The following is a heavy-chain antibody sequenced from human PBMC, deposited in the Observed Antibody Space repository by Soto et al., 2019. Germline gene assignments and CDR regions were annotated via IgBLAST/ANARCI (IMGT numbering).Heavy chain of an antibody. CDR3: AQAGCTTGVCSRENSFFDL. J-gene: IGHJ2*01. CDR2: ISGSGGST. Sequence: EVQLLESGGGLVQPGGSLRLACAASGFTFSSYAMSWVRQAPGKGLEWVSAISGSGGSTYYADSVKGRFTISRDSSKDTVYLQMKSLGAEDTAVYYCAQAGCTTGVCSRENSFFDLWGRGNLVTVSS. CDR1: GFTFSSYA. D-gene: IGHD2-8*01. V-gene: IGHV3-23*01.